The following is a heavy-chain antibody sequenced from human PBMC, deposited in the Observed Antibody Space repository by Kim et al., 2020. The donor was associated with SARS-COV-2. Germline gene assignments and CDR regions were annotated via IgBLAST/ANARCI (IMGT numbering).Heavy chain of an antibody. CDR3: ARGDQLRFSRFYYYYMDV. J-gene: IGHJ6*03. CDR1: GFTFSSYG. D-gene: IGHD3-3*01. Sequence: GGSLRLSCAASGFTFSSYGMHWVRQAPGKGLEWVAVIWYDGSNKYYADSVKGRFTISRDNSKNTLYLQMNSLRAEDTAVYYCARGDQLRFSRFYYYYMDVWGKGTTVTVSS. CDR2: IWYDGSNK. V-gene: IGHV3-33*01.